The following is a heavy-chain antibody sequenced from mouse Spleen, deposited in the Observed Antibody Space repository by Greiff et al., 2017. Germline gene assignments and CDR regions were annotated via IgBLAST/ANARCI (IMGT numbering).Heavy chain of an antibody. V-gene: IGHV5-15*02. CDR2: ISNLAYSI. J-gene: IGHJ2*01. CDR1: GFTFSDYG. D-gene: IGHD4-1*02. CDR3: ARATGSYFDY. Sequence: EVKLMESGGGLVKPGGSLKLSCAASGFTFSDYGMAWVRQAPGKGPEWVAFISNLAYSIYYADTVTGRFTISRENAKNTLYLEMSSLRSEDTAMYYCARATGSYFDYWGQGTTLTVSS.